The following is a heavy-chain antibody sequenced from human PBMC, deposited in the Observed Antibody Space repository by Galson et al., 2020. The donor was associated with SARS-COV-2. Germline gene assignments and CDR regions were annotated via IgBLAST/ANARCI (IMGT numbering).Heavy chain of an antibody. V-gene: IGHV4-39*01. J-gene: IGHJ6*02. CDR2: IYYSGST. CDR3: ATTMVTTDHVRSHYYYGMDV. CDR1: GGSISSSSYY. Sequence: SETLSLTCTVSGGSISSSSYYWGWIRQPPGKGLEWIGSIYYSGSTYYNPSLKSRVTISVDTSKNQFSLKLSSVTAADTAVYYCATTMVTTDHVRSHYYYGMDVWGQGTTVTVSS. D-gene: IGHD4-17*01.